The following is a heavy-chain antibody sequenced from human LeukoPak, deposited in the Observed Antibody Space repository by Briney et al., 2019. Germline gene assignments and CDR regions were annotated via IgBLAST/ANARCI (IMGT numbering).Heavy chain of an antibody. V-gene: IGHV3-9*01. Sequence: GGSLRLSCAASGFTFDDYAVHWVRQAPGKGLEWVSGISWNSGSIGYADSVKGRFTISRDNAKNSLYLQMNSLRAEDTALYYCAKAPTASSGSYYLVDYWGQGTLVTVSS. CDR3: AKAPTASSGSYYLVDY. J-gene: IGHJ4*02. CDR2: ISWNSGSI. CDR1: GFTFDDYA. D-gene: IGHD1-26*01.